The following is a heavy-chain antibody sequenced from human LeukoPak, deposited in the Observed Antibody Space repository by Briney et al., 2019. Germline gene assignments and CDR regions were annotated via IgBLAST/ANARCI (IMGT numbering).Heavy chain of an antibody. Sequence: GGSLRLSCAASGFTFSSYEMNWVRQAPGKGLEWVSYISSSGRTIYYEDSVKGRFSISRDNAKNSLYLQMNSLRAEDTAVYYCARDYGGSYADPWGQGTLVTVSS. V-gene: IGHV3-48*03. J-gene: IGHJ5*02. CDR1: GFTFSSYE. CDR2: ISSSGRTI. CDR3: ARDYGGSYADP. D-gene: IGHD1-26*01.